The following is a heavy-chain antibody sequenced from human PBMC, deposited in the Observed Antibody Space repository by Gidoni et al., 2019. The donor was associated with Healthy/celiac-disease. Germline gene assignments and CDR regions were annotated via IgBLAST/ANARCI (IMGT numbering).Heavy chain of an antibody. J-gene: IGHJ6*02. CDR3: ARDGPIAGYSSSYYYYGMDV. CDR2: INSDGSST. Sequence: GGLVQPGGSLRLSCAASGFTFSSYWMHWVRQAPGKGLVWVSRINSDGSSTSYADSVKGRFTISRDNAKNTLYLQMNSLRAEDTAVYYCARDGPIAGYSSSYYYYGMDVWGQGTTVTVSS. D-gene: IGHD6-13*01. CDR1: GFTFSSYW. V-gene: IGHV3-74*01.